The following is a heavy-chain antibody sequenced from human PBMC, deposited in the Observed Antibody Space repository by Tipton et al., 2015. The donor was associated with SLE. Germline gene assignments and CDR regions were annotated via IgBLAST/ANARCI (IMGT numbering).Heavy chain of an antibody. CDR1: GCTISSRSYY. CDR2: IYYRGST. D-gene: IGHD6-13*01. V-gene: IGHV4-39*07. J-gene: IGHJ4*02. Sequence: TLSLTCTVSGCTISSRSYYWGWIRQPPGKGLEWIGSIYYRGSTYYNPSLKSRVTISVDTSKNQFSLKLSSVTAADTAVYYCARGATGSSTFHHWGQRSMVAVSS. CDR3: ARGATGSSTFHH.